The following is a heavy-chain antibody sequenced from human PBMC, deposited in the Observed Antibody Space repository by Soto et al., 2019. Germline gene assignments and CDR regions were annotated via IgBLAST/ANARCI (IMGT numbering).Heavy chain of an antibody. CDR1: GYSFTSYW. CDR3: ARILATAMVSDY. Sequence: GESLKISCKGSGYSFTSYWIGWMRQMPGKGLEWMGIIYPGDSYTRYSPSFQGQVTISADKSISTAYLQWSSLKASDTAMYYFARILATAMVSDYWAREPWSSSPQ. V-gene: IGHV5-51*01. J-gene: IGHJ4*02. CDR2: IYPGDSYT. D-gene: IGHD5-18*01.